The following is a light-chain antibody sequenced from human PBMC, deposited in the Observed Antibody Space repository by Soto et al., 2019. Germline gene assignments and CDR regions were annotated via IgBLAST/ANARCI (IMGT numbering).Light chain of an antibody. CDR3: QHYNSYSEA. V-gene: IGKV1-5*03. Sequence: DIQTTQSPSTLSGSVGDRVTITCRASQTISSWLDWYQQKPGKAPKLLIYKASTLKSGVPSRFSGSGSGTEFTLTISSLQPDDFATYYCQHYNSYSEAFGQGTKVDIK. J-gene: IGKJ1*01. CDR2: KAS. CDR1: QTISSW.